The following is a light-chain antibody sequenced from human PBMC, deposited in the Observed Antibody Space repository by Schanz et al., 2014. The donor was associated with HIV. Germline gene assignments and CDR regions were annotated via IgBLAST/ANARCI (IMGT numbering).Light chain of an antibody. CDR1: QSVSTK. CDR3: QQYGNSPFT. J-gene: IGKJ3*01. Sequence: EIVLTQSPGTLSLSPGERATLSCRASQSVSTKLAWYQQRPGQAPRLLIYGASTRATGIPDRFSGSGSGTDFTLTISRLEPEDFAVYYCQQYGNSPFTFGPGTKVDIK. CDR2: GAS. V-gene: IGKV3-20*01.